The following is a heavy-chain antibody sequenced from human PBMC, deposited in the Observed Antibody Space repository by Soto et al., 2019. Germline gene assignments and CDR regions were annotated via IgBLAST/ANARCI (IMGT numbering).Heavy chain of an antibody. Sequence: ETLSLTCAVYGGSFSGYYWSWIRQPPGKGLEWIGEINHSGSTNYNPSLKSRVTISVDTSKNQFSLKLSSVTAADTAVYYCARGFSREYSSSWYYYYYGMDVWGQGTTVTVSS. V-gene: IGHV4-34*01. CDR2: INHSGST. CDR3: ARGFSREYSSSWYYYYYGMDV. CDR1: GGSFSGYY. D-gene: IGHD6-13*01. J-gene: IGHJ6*02.